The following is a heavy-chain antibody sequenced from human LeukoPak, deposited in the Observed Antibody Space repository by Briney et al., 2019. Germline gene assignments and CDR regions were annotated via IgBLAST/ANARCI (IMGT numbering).Heavy chain of an antibody. Sequence: GASVKVSCKASGYTFTSYGISWVRQAPGQRLEWMGWISAYNGNTSYAQKLQGRVTMTTDTSTSTAYMELRSLRSDDTAVYYCASVGSHYYYYMDVWGKGTTVTVSS. D-gene: IGHD1-26*01. V-gene: IGHV1-18*01. CDR2: ISAYNGNT. J-gene: IGHJ6*03. CDR3: ASVGSHYYYYMDV. CDR1: GYTFTSYG.